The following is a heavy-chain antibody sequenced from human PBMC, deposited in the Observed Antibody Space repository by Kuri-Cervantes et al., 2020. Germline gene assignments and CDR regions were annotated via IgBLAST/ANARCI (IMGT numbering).Heavy chain of an antibody. Sequence: GESLKISCTASGFTFGDYAMSWFRQAPGKGLEWVGFIRSKAYGGTTEYAASVKGRFTISRDDSKSIAYLQMNSLKTEDTAVYYCSTDVKTRIAAGTNCWGQGTLVTVSS. CDR3: STDVKTRIAAGTNC. CDR2: IRSKAYGGTT. J-gene: IGHJ4*02. D-gene: IGHD6-13*01. CDR1: GFTFGDYA. V-gene: IGHV3-49*03.